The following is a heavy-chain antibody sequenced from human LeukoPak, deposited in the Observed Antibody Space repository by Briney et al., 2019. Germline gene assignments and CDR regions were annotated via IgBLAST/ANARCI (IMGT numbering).Heavy chain of an antibody. V-gene: IGHV1-18*01. CDR2: ISAYNGNT. Sequence: GASVKVSCKASGYTFTSYGISWVRQAPGQGLEWMGWISAYNGNTNYAQKLQGRVTMTTDTSTSTAYMELRSLRSDDTAVYYCARITMVRVNYYGMDVWGQGTTVTVSS. D-gene: IGHD3-10*01. CDR1: GYTFTSYG. CDR3: ARITMVRVNYYGMDV. J-gene: IGHJ6*02.